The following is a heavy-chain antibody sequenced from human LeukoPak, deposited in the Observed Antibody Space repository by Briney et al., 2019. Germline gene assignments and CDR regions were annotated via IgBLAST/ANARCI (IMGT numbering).Heavy chain of an antibody. CDR1: GGSIGSYY. J-gene: IGHJ4*02. Sequence: SETLSLTCTVSGGSIGSYYWSWIRQPPGKGLEWIGYIYYSGSTNYNPSLKSRVTISVDTSKNQFSLKLSSVTAADTAVYYCARRQRHYDSSGYYYVFDYWGQGTLVTVSS. D-gene: IGHD3-22*01. V-gene: IGHV4-59*08. CDR2: IYYSGST. CDR3: ARRQRHYDSSGYYYVFDY.